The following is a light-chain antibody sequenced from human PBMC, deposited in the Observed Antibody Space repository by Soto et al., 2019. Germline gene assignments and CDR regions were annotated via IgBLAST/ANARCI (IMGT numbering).Light chain of an antibody. CDR3: SSYAGRDIWV. CDR1: SVDINY. V-gene: IGLV2-8*01. CDR2: EVI. J-gene: IGLJ3*02. Sequence: QSALTQPPSASGSRGQSVTISCTGTSVDINYVSWFQQHPGKAPKLIICEVIKRPSGVPDRFSGSKSGNTASLTVSGLQDDDEADYYCSSYAGRDIWVFGGGTKLTVL.